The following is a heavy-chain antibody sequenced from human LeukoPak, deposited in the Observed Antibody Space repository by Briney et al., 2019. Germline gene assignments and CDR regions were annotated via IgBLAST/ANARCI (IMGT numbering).Heavy chain of an antibody. Sequence: ASVKVSCKASGYTFTEYGISWVRQAPGQGLEWMGWISNYNDNTNYAQKFQGRVTMTTDTSTSTAYMELRSLRSDDTAVYYCARDHLELEYFDYWGQGTLVTVSS. V-gene: IGHV1-18*01. CDR2: ISNYNDNT. J-gene: IGHJ4*02. D-gene: IGHD1-7*01. CDR3: ARDHLELEYFDY. CDR1: GYTFTEYG.